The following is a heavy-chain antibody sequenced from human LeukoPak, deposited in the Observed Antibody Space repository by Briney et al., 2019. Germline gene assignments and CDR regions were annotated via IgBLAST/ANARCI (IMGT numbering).Heavy chain of an antibody. V-gene: IGHV3-23*01. D-gene: IGHD3-16*01. CDR1: GFTFSSHT. J-gene: IGHJ6*02. CDR2: IFGGGGST. CDR3: ARVGDWSDYYGMDA. Sequence: GGSLRLSCAASGFTFSSHTMTWVRQAPGKGLEWVSGIFGGGGSTYYADSVKGRFTISRDNSKNTLYLQMNSLRAEDTAVYYCARVGDWSDYYGMDAWGQGTTVSVSS.